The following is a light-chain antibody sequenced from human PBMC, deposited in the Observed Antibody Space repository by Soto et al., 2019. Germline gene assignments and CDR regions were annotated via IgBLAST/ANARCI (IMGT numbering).Light chain of an antibody. V-gene: IGLV2-14*03. CDR3: SSYTSSATLV. Sequence: QSALTQPASVSGSPGQSLTISCTGTGSDVGAYKYVSWYQHVPGRAPKLRIYDVSDRPSGVSNRFSGSKSGNMASLTISGLQAEDEANYYFSSYTSSATLVFGTGTKLTVL. CDR1: GSDVGAYKY. CDR2: DVS. J-gene: IGLJ1*01.